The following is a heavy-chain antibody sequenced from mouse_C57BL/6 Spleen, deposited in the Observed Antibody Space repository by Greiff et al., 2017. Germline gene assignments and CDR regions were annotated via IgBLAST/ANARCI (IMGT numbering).Heavy chain of an antibody. V-gene: IGHV5-9*01. CDR2: ISGGGGNT. CDR1: GFTFSSYT. D-gene: IGHD1-1*01. CDR3: ARHIYCGSSYWYFDV. J-gene: IGHJ1*03. Sequence: EVQGVESGGGLVKPGGSLKLSCAASGFTFSSYTMSWVRQTPEKRLEWVATISGGGGNTYYPDSVKGRFTISRDNAKNTLYLQMSSLRSEDTALYYCARHIYCGSSYWYFDVWGTGTTVTVSS.